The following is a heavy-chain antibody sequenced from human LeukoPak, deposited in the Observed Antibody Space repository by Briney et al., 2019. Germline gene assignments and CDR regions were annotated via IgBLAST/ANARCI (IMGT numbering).Heavy chain of an antibody. J-gene: IGHJ4*02. V-gene: IGHV2-70*01. CDR3: ARMRRGTYYKGQTNYHFDY. Sequence: SGPTLVNPTQTLTLTCSFSGFSLSTTGMCVSWIRQPPGKALEWLALIDWDDDKFYSTSLRTRLTISKDISRNQVVLKMANMDPLDTATYYCARMRRGTYYKGQTNYHFDYWGQGSLVTVSS. CDR2: IDWDDDK. D-gene: IGHD3-10*01. CDR1: GFSLSTTGMC.